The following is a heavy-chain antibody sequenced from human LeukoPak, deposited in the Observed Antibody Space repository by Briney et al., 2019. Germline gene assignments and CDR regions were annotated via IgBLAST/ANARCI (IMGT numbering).Heavy chain of an antibody. Sequence: GGSLRLSCAASEFTFSDYYMSWIRQAPGKGLEWVSYISGTGNTIYYTDSVKGRFTISRDNAKNSLFLQMNSLRAEDTAVYYCARGYCSGGSCYSYYYYNYMDVWGKGTTVTVSS. J-gene: IGHJ6*03. CDR2: ISGTGNTI. D-gene: IGHD2-15*01. CDR1: EFTFSDYY. V-gene: IGHV3-11*01. CDR3: ARGYCSGGSCYSYYYYNYMDV.